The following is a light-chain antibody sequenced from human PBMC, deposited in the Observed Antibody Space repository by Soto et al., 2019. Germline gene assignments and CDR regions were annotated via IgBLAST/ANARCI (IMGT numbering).Light chain of an antibody. V-gene: IGKV3-20*01. Sequence: EIVLTQSPGTMSLSPGERATLSCRASQSVSSSYLAWYQQKPGQAPRLLIYGASSRATGIPDRFSGSGSGTDFTLTISRLEPQAFAVYYCQQYGSSPLFTFGGGTKVDIK. CDR1: QSVSSSY. J-gene: IGKJ4*01. CDR3: QQYGSSPLFT. CDR2: GAS.